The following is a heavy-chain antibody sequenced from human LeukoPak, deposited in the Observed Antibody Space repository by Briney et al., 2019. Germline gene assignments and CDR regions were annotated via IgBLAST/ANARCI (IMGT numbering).Heavy chain of an antibody. J-gene: IGHJ4*02. CDR3: ARGPRGASPFDY. Sequence: SVKVSCKASGGIFSSYAISWVRQAPGQGLEWMGGIIPIFGTANYAQKFQGRVTITTDESTSTAYMELSSLRSEDTAVYYCARGPRGASPFDYWGQGTLVTVSS. D-gene: IGHD1-26*01. V-gene: IGHV1-69*05. CDR2: IIPIFGTA. CDR1: GGIFSSYA.